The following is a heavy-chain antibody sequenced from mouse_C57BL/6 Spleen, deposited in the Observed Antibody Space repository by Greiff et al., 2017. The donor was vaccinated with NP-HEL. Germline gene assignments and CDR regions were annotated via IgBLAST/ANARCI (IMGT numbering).Heavy chain of an antibody. Sequence: EVQLVESGGGLVQPKGSLKLSCAASGFSFNTYAMNWVRQAPGKGVEWVARIRSKSNNYATYYADSVKDRFTISRDDSESMLYLQMNNLKTEDTAMYYCVSHPVTTVVATKFAYWGQGTLVTVSA. CDR2: IRSKSNNYAT. CDR1: GFSFNTYA. J-gene: IGHJ3*01. V-gene: IGHV10-1*01. D-gene: IGHD1-1*01. CDR3: VSHPVTTVVATKFAY.